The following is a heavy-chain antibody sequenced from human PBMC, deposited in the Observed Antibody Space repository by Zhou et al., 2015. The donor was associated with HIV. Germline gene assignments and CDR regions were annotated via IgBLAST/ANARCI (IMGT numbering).Heavy chain of an antibody. CDR3: ARVSRYYDSSGYAHDAFDI. CDR2: IIPILGIA. J-gene: IGHJ3*02. Sequence: QVQLVQSGAEVKKPGSSVKVSCKASGGTFSSYTISWVRQAPGQGLEWMGRIIPILGIANYAQKFQGRVTITADKSTSTAYMELSSLRSEDTAVYYCARVSRYYDSSGYAHDAFDIWGQGTMVTVSS. V-gene: IGHV1-69*02. CDR1: GGTFSSYT. D-gene: IGHD3-22*01.